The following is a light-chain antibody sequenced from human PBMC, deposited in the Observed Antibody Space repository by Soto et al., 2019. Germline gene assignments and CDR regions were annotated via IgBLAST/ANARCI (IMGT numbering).Light chain of an antibody. Sequence: DIQMTQSPSTLSASVGERLTNACRASQSISPWLAWDQQTPGKAPXXLIYGASSLEGGVPSRFSGSGSGTDFTLTISSLQPDDFATYYCQQYSTSATFGQGTKVDIK. J-gene: IGKJ1*01. CDR2: GAS. CDR1: QSISPW. V-gene: IGKV1-5*01. CDR3: QQYSTSAT.